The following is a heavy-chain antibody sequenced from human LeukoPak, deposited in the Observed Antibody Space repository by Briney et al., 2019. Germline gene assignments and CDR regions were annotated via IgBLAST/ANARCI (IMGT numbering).Heavy chain of an antibody. J-gene: IGHJ4*02. Sequence: SETLSLTCTVSGASISSNTYYWGWIRQPPGKGLQWIGNIHYSGSTYYNPSLKSRVTISVDSSKNQFSLRLNPVAAADTAVYSCARLKTVRFLEWLFDFWGQGTLVTVSS. CDR1: GASISSNTYY. CDR2: IHYSGST. V-gene: IGHV4-39*01. D-gene: IGHD3-3*01. CDR3: ARLKTVRFLEWLFDF.